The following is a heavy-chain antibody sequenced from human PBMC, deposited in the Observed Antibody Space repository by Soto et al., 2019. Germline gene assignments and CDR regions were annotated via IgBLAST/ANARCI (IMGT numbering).Heavy chain of an antibody. Sequence: QVQLQQSGPGLVKPSETLSLTCAVSGGSISDYNYYWGWIRQSPGKGLEWIGSVYYTGNTYYNPSLNSRLTISVDTSENQFSLRLTSVPAADTAVYFCARLRARRFGDILSSDLDFWGQGSLVTVSS. CDR2: VYYTGNT. CDR3: ARLRARRFGDILSSDLDF. D-gene: IGHD3-10*01. CDR1: GGSISDYNYY. J-gene: IGHJ4*02. V-gene: IGHV4-39*01.